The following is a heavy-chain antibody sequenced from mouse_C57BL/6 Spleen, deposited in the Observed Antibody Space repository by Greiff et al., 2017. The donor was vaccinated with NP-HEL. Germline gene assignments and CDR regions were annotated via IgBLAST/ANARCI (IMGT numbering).Heavy chain of an antibody. CDR1: GYAFTNYL. D-gene: IGHD3-3*01. CDR2: INPGSGGT. J-gene: IGHJ2*01. CDR3: ARRGQAPGYLDY. V-gene: IGHV1-54*01. Sequence: QVQLQQSGAELVRPGTSVKVSCKASGYAFTNYLIEWVKQRPGQGLEWIGVINPGSGGTNYNEKFKGKATLTADKSSSTAYMQLSSLTSEDSAVYFWARRGQAPGYLDYWGQGTTLTVSS.